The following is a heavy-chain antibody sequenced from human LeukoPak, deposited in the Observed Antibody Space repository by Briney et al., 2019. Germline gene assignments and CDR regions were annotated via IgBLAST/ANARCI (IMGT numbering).Heavy chain of an antibody. CDR1: GFTFSNYG. CDR3: AKDSTQYSSSWYPFDY. D-gene: IGHD6-13*01. J-gene: IGHJ4*02. V-gene: IGHV3-30*18. Sequence: GRSLRLSCAASGFTFSNYGMQWVRQAPGKGLDWVAVISYTGNTKYYADSVKGRFTISRDNSKNTLYLQVNSLRAEDTAVYYCAKDSTQYSSSWYPFDYWGQGTLVTVSS. CDR2: ISYTGNTK.